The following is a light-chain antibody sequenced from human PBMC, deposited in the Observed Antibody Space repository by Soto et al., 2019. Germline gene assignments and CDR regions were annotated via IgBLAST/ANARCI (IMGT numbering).Light chain of an antibody. CDR2: GAS. CDR3: QQYTTSPFT. J-gene: IGKJ3*01. V-gene: IGKV3-20*01. CDR1: QSVGSNY. Sequence: EMVLTQSPGTLSLSPGERATLYCRASQSVGSNYLAWYQQKPGQAPRVLIYGASSRATGIPDRFSGSASGADFTLTIIRLEPEDFAVYYCQQYTTSPFTFGPGTKVDI.